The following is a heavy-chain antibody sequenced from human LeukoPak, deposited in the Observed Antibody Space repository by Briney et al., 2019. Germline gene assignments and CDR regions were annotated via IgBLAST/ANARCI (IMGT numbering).Heavy chain of an antibody. V-gene: IGHV3-53*01. CDR3: ARAQIAAAGTNWFDP. D-gene: IGHD6-13*01. CDR2: IYSGGST. Sequence: GGSLRLSCAASGFTVSSNYMSWVRQAPGKGLEWVSVIYSGGSTYYADSVKGRFTISRDNSKNTLYLQMNSLRAEDTAVYYCARAQIAAAGTNWFDPWGQGTLVTVSS. J-gene: IGHJ5*02. CDR1: GFTVSSNY.